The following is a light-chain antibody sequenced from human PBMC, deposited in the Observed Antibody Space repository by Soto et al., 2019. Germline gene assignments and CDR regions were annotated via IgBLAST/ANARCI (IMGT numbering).Light chain of an antibody. Sequence: EIVLTQSPATLSLSPAERATLSCRASQSVSSYLAWYQQKPGQAPRLLIYDASNRATGIPARFSGSGSGTDFTLTISSLEPEDFAVYYCQQRSNWVSFGGGTKVEIK. CDR2: DAS. J-gene: IGKJ4*01. CDR3: QQRSNWVS. CDR1: QSVSSY. V-gene: IGKV3-11*01.